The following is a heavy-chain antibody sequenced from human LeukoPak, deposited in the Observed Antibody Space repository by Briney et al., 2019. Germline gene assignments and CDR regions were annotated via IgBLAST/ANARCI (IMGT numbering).Heavy chain of an antibody. CDR1: GYTFTSYY. CDR2: INPSGCST. V-gene: IGHV1-46*01. CDR3: ARDAGNFDWLRTIDY. D-gene: IGHD3-9*01. J-gene: IGHJ4*02. Sequence: APGKVSCKASGYTFTSYYMHLVRQAPGQGLEWMGIINPSGCSTSYAQKFQGRVTITRDTSTSTFYMELILLRSEDTAVYYCARDAGNFDWLRTIDYWGQGTLVTVSS.